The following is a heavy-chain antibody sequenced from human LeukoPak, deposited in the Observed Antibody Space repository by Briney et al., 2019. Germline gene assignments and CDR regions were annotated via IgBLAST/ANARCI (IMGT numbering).Heavy chain of an antibody. CDR3: AKDRSSSWYEGPFNGMDV. CDR1: GFTFSSYG. D-gene: IGHD6-13*01. Sequence: GGSLRLSCAASGFTFSSYGMHWVRQAPGKGLEWVAVISYDGSNKYYADSVKGRFTISRDNSKNTLYLQMNSLRAEDTAVYYCAKDRSSSWYEGPFNGMDVWGQGTTVTVSS. J-gene: IGHJ6*02. CDR2: ISYDGSNK. V-gene: IGHV3-30*18.